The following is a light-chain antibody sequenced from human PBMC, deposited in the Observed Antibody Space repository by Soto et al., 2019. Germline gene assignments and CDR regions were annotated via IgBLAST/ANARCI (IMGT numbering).Light chain of an antibody. J-gene: IGLJ1*01. CDR1: NSDVGGYNY. Sequence: QSVLTQPASVSGSPGQSITISCTGTNSDVGGYNYVSWYQQHPGKAPELMIYEVSHRPSGVSNRFSGSKSDNTASLTISGLQAEDEADYYCRTWDSSLSEVFGTGTKVTVL. CDR2: EVS. V-gene: IGLV2-14*01. CDR3: RTWDSSLSEV.